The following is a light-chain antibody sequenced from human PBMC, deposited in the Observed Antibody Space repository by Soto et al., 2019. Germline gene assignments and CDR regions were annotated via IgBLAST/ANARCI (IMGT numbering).Light chain of an antibody. CDR1: QSISSW. Sequence: DIQMTQSPSTLSASVVDRVTITCRASQSISSWLAWYQQKSGKAPKLLIYKASSLESGVPSRFSGSGSGTEFTLTISGLQPDDFATYYCQQYNSYWTFGQGTKVDIK. CDR3: QQYNSYWT. J-gene: IGKJ1*01. CDR2: KAS. V-gene: IGKV1-5*03.